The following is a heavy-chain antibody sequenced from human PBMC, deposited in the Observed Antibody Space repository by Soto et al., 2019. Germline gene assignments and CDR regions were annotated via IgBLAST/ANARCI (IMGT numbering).Heavy chain of an antibody. D-gene: IGHD3-3*01. CDR3: ASPPIFGVVR. CDR2: INSDGSST. CDR1: GFTFSSYW. J-gene: IGHJ4*02. V-gene: IGHV3-74*01. Sequence: PGGSLRLSCAASGFTFSSYWMHWVRQAPGKGLVWASRINSDGSSTSYADSVKGRFTISRDNAKNTLYLQMNSLRAEDTAVYYCASPPIFGVVRWGQGTLVTVSS.